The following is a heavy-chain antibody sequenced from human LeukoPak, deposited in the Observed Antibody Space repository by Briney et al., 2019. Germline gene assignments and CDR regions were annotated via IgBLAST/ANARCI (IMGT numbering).Heavy chain of an antibody. V-gene: IGHV3-21*01. CDR3: ARVGSDYYDSSGYYYYFDY. CDR2: ISSSSSYI. Sequence: PGGSLRLSCAASGFTFSSYSMNWVRQAPGKGLEWVSSISSSSSYIYYADSVKGRFTISRDNAKNSLYLQMNSLRAEDTAVYYCARVGSDYYDSSGYYYYFDYWGQGTLVTVSS. D-gene: IGHD3-22*01. CDR1: GFTFSSYS. J-gene: IGHJ4*02.